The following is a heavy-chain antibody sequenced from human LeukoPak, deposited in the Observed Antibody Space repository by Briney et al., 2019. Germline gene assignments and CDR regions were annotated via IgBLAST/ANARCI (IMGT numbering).Heavy chain of an antibody. V-gene: IGHV4-39*07. Sequence: SETLSLTCTVSGGSISSSSYYWGWIRQPPGKGLEWIGSIYYSGSTYYNPSLKSRVTISVDTSKNQFSLKLSSVTAADTAVYYCARERTYGDYASWGQGTLVTVSS. J-gene: IGHJ4*02. D-gene: IGHD4-17*01. CDR3: ARERTYGDYAS. CDR1: GGSISSSSYY. CDR2: IYYSGST.